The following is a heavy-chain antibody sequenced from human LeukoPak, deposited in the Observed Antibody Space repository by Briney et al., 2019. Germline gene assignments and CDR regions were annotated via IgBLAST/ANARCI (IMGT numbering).Heavy chain of an antibody. CDR2: ISGSGTYI. CDR1: GFTFSSYT. Sequence: PGGSLRLSCAASGFTFSSYTINWVRQARRKGLEWVSSISGSGTYIFSADSMKGRFAISRDNAKNSLYLQMNSLRAEDTAVYYCARDHDRYDSSGYPYWGQGTLVTVSS. V-gene: IGHV3-21*01. CDR3: ARDHDRYDSSGYPY. J-gene: IGHJ4*02. D-gene: IGHD3-22*01.